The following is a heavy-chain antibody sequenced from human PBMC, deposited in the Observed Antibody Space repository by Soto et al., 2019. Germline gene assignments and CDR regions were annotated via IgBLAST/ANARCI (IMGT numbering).Heavy chain of an antibody. J-gene: IGHJ5*02. V-gene: IGHV1-8*02. CDR3: ARMESFGSLNWFDP. D-gene: IGHD5-18*01. Sequence: ASVKVSFKASGYTFTNNDVSWLRQATGQGLEWMGWMNPGSGDTGYAQKFQGRVTMTRDISIATAYMELNSLTSEDTAIYYCARMESFGSLNWFDPWGQGTLVTVSS. CDR1: GYTFTNND. CDR2: MNPGSGDT.